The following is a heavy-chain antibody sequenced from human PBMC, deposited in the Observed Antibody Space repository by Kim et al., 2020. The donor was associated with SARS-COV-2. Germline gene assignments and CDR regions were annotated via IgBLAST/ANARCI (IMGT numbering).Heavy chain of an antibody. J-gene: IGHJ5*02. CDR2: IYYSGST. D-gene: IGHD3-3*01. V-gene: IGHV4-31*03. CDR1: GGSISSGGYY. CDR3: ARGSATYYDFWSGYYTGGHNWFDP. Sequence: SETLSLTCTVSGGSISSGGYYWSWIRQHPGKGLEWIGYIYYSGSTYSNPSLKSRVTISVDTSKNQFSLKLSSVTAADTAVYYCARGSATYYDFWSGYYTGGHNWFDPWGQGTLVTVSS.